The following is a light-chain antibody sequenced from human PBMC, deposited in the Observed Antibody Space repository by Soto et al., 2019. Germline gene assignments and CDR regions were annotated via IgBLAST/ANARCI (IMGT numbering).Light chain of an antibody. CDR3: QQYNSYSHT. V-gene: IGKV1-5*01. CDR1: QSISSW. J-gene: IGKJ2*01. Sequence: VGDRVTITCRASQSISSWLAWYQQKPGKAPKLLIYDASSLESGVPSRFSGSGSGTEFTLTISSLQPDDFATYYCQQYNSYSHTFGQGTKVDIK. CDR2: DAS.